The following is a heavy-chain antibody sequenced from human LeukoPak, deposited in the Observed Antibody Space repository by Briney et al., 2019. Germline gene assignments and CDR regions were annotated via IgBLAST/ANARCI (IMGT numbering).Heavy chain of an antibody. CDR3: ARDRIVVAPFDY. Sequence: SGGSLRLSCAASGFTFSSYAMHWVRQAPGKGLEWVAVISYDGSNKYYADSVKGRFTISGDNSKNTLYLQMNSLRAEDTAVYYCARDRIVVAPFDYWGQGTLVTVSS. CDR2: ISYDGSNK. CDR1: GFTFSSYA. D-gene: IGHD3-22*01. J-gene: IGHJ4*02. V-gene: IGHV3-30-3*01.